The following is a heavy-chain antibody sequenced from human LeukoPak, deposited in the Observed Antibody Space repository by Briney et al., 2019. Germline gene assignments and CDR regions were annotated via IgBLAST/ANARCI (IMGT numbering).Heavy chain of an antibody. CDR1: GYTFSSYA. CDR2: ISYDGSNK. D-gene: IGHD5-24*01. V-gene: IGHV3-30-3*01. J-gene: IGHJ4*02. Sequence: GGSLRLSCAASGYTFSSYAMHWVRQAPGKGLEWVAVISYDGSNKYYADSVKGRFTISRDNSKNTLYLQMNSLRAEDTAVYYCARDTGGYNQYYFDYWGQGTLVTVSS. CDR3: ARDTGGYNQYYFDY.